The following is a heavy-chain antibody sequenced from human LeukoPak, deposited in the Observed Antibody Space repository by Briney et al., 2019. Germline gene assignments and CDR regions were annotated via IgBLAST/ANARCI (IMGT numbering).Heavy chain of an antibody. V-gene: IGHV1-69*04. CDR1: GGTFSSYA. CDR2: IIPILGIA. D-gene: IGHD3-10*01. J-gene: IGHJ3*02. CDR3: ARLLLWFGELAIDAFDI. Sequence: SVKVSCKAYGGTFSSYAISWVRQAPGQGLEWMGRIIPILGIANYAQKFQGRVTITADKSTSTAYMELSSLRSEDTAVYYCARLLLWFGELAIDAFDIWGQGTMVTVSS.